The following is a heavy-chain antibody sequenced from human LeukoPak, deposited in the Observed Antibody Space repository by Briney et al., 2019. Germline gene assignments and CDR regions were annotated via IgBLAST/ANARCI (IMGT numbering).Heavy chain of an antibody. CDR1: RYTLTSYF. Sequence: GSVKVSCVASRYTLTSYFMHTVREAPGRGPEWKGVINPSGGRTTSYAQKIQGRVTMTRDTSMSTVNMELSSLRSEDTAVYYCARGTLRYFDFWGQGTLVTVSS. CDR3: ARGTLRYFDF. CDR2: INPSGGRT. J-gene: IGHJ4*02. D-gene: IGHD3-9*01. V-gene: IGHV1-46*01.